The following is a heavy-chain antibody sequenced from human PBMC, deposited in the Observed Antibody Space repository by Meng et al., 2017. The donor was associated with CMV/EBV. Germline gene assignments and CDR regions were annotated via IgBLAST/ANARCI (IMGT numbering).Heavy chain of an antibody. D-gene: IGHD2-15*01. V-gene: IGHV3-30-3*01. J-gene: IGHJ6*02. CDR3: ARDRGASVVAAARGYFYYGMDV. Sequence: ISCAASGFTFTNNAMHWVRQAPGKGLEWVAVISYGGINTYHADPVRGRFTISRDNSKNTVYLQMNSLRADDTAVYYCARDRGASVVAAARGYFYYGMDVWGQGTTVTVSS. CDR1: GFTFTNNA. CDR2: ISYGGINT.